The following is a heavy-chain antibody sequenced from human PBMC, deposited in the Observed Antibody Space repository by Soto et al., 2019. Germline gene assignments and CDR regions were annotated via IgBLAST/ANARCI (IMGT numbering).Heavy chain of an antibody. D-gene: IGHD2-15*01. Sequence: SETLSLTCIVSGGSVYSNGHYWGWIRQPPGKELEWIGSIDNNGVTNYNSSLKSRVTISRDTSKNQFSLRLTSVTAADTAVYYCGKILVGATGHTDADSWGPGTLVTVSS. J-gene: IGHJ4*02. CDR2: IDNNGVT. CDR3: GKILVGATGHTDADS. CDR1: GGSVYSNGHY. V-gene: IGHV4-39*01.